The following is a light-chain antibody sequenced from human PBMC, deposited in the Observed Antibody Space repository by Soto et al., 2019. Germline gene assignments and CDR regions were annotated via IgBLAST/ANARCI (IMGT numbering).Light chain of an antibody. Sequence: QSVLTQPASVSGSPGQSITLYCTGTSSDVGGYNYVSWFQQHPGKAPKLMIYDVSYRPSGVSNRFSGSKSGNTASLTISGLQAEDEDDYYCSSYTDSTHVIFGGGTKLTVL. CDR1: SSDVGGYNY. CDR3: SSYTDSTHVI. CDR2: DVS. J-gene: IGLJ2*01. V-gene: IGLV2-14*01.